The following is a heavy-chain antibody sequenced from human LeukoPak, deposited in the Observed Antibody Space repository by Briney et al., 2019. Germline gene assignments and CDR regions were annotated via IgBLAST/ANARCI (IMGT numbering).Heavy chain of an antibody. D-gene: IGHD5-12*01. Sequence: GASVKVSCKASGYTFTGYYMHWVRQAPGQGLEWMGWINPNSGGTNYAQKFQGRVTMTRDTSISTAYMELSRLRSDDTAVYYCARDDSGHAKESLTSFDYWGQGTLVTVSS. V-gene: IGHV1-2*02. J-gene: IGHJ4*02. CDR3: ARDDSGHAKESLTSFDY. CDR1: GYTFTGYY. CDR2: INPNSGGT.